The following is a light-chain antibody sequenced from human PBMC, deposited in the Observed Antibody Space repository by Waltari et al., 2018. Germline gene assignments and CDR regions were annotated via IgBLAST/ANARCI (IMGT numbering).Light chain of an antibody. Sequence: QSALPQPASVSGSPGQSITISCPGTSRAFGSYNLVSWYQQHPGKAPKLMIYEGSKRPSGVSNRFSGSKSGNTASLTISGLQAEDEADYYCCSYAGSSSVVFGGGTKLTVL. CDR2: EGS. CDR1: SRAFGSYNL. V-gene: IGLV2-23*01. J-gene: IGLJ2*01. CDR3: CSYAGSSSVV.